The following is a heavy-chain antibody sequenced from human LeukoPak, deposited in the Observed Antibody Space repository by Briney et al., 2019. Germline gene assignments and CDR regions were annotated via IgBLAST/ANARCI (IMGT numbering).Heavy chain of an antibody. CDR1: GGSISSGSYY. Sequence: SETLSLTCTVSGGSISSGSYYWSWIRQPAGKGLEWIGRIYTSGSTNYNPSLKSRVTISVDTSKNQFSLKQSSVTAADTAVYYCARGDSIDYWGQGTLVTVSS. V-gene: IGHV4-61*02. CDR2: IYTSGST. J-gene: IGHJ4*02. D-gene: IGHD2-21*02. CDR3: ARGDSIDY.